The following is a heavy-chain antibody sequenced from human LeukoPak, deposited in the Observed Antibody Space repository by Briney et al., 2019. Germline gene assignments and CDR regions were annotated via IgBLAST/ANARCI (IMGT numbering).Heavy chain of an antibody. Sequence: SETLSLTCTVSGGSISSSNNYWGWIRQPPGKGLEWIGSIYYSGSTYYNPSLKSRVTISVDTSKNQFSLKLSSVTAADTALYYCARHLVVRGSIFDYWGQGTLVTVSS. CDR2: IYYSGST. V-gene: IGHV4-39*01. CDR3: ARHLVVRGSIFDY. CDR1: GGSISSSNNY. D-gene: IGHD3-10*01. J-gene: IGHJ4*02.